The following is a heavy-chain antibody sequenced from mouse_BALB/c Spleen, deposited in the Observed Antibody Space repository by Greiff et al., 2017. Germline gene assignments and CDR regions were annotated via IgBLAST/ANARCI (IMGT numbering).Heavy chain of an antibody. CDR2: INTYNGDT. J-gene: IGHJ4*01. Sequence: EVKLQESGPELVKPGASVKISCKASGYSFTGYFMNWVKQSHGKSLEWIGRINTYNGDTFYNQKFKGKATLAIDKSSSTAHMELLSLTSEDSAVYYCEKPTTVVATEYAMDYWGQGTSVTVSS. D-gene: IGHD1-1*01. V-gene: IGHV1-37*01. CDR1: GYSFTGYF. CDR3: EKPTTVVATEYAMDY.